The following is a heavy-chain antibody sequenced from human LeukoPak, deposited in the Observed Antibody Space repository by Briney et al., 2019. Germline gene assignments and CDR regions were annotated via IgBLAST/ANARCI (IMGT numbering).Heavy chain of an antibody. CDR1: GGAFSSYA. CDR3: ARERRLGWFDF. Sequence: SVKVSCKASGGAFSSYAISWVRQAPGQGLEWMGRIIPILGIANYAQKFQGRVTITRDTSANTAYMELSSLRFEDTAVYYCARERRLGWFDFWGQGTLVTVSS. V-gene: IGHV1-69*04. CDR2: IIPILGIA. J-gene: IGHJ5*01. D-gene: IGHD3-9*01.